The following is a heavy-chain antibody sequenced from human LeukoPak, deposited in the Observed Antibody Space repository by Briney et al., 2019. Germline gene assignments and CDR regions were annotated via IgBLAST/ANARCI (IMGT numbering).Heavy chain of an antibody. D-gene: IGHD4-17*01. CDR3: ALVTTSKTAPFDY. Sequence: GASVKVPCKASGGTFSSYSISWVRQAPGQGLEWMGRIIPILGIANYAQKFQGRVTITADKSTSTAYMELSSLRSEDTAVYYCALVTTSKTAPFDYWGQGTLVTVSS. V-gene: IGHV1-69*02. J-gene: IGHJ4*02. CDR2: IIPILGIA. CDR1: GGTFSSYS.